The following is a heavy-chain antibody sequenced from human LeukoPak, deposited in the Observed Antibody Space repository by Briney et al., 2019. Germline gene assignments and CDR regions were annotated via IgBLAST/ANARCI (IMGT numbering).Heavy chain of an antibody. Sequence: GGSLRLSCAASGFTVSSNYMNWVRQAPGKGLEWVSVIYSGGYTNYADSVKGRFTISRDNSKNTLYLQMNSLRAEDTAVYYCAKDRESLVPAAISAFDIWGQGTMVTVSS. CDR1: GFTVSSNY. V-gene: IGHV3-66*02. J-gene: IGHJ3*02. D-gene: IGHD2-2*01. CDR2: IYSGGYT. CDR3: AKDRESLVPAAISAFDI.